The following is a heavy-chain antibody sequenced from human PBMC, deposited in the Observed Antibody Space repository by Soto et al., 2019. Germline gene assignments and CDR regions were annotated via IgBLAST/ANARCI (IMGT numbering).Heavy chain of an antibody. Sequence: QVQLQQWGAGLLKPSETLSLTCAVYGGSFRGYYWNWIRQPPGKGLEWIGEINPSGSTSYNPSLKSRVTISVDTSKNQFSLKLTSVTAADTAVYYCARGDVLVPAAPFDPWGQGTLVTVSS. J-gene: IGHJ5*02. CDR2: INPSGST. D-gene: IGHD2-2*01. CDR3: ARGDVLVPAAPFDP. CDR1: GGSFRGYY. V-gene: IGHV4-34*01.